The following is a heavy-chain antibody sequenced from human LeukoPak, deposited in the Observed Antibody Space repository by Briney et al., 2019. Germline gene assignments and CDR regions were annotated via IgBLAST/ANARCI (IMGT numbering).Heavy chain of an antibody. CDR1: GFTFSSYW. D-gene: IGHD3-9*01. J-gene: IGHJ4*02. V-gene: IGHV3-74*01. CDR2: INRDGSYA. CDR3: ASTGDDWGGN. Sequence: PGGSLRLSCAASGFTFSSYWMHWVRQAPGKGLVWVSRINRDGSYASYADSVKGRFTISRDNAKNTLYLQMNSLSAEDTAVYYCASTGDDWGGNWGQGTLVTVSS.